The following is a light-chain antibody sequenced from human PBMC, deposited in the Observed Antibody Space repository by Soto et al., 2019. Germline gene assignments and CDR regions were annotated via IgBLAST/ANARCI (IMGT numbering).Light chain of an antibody. Sequence: DIQLTKSPSFLSASVGDRVTITCRASQDISSHLAWYQQKPGKAPKLLIYAASTLQSGVPSGFGGSGSETEFTLTITSLQPEDFATYYCQQVKTYPLTFGGGTKVEIK. V-gene: IGKV1-9*01. CDR3: QQVKTYPLT. CDR1: QDISSH. J-gene: IGKJ4*01. CDR2: AAS.